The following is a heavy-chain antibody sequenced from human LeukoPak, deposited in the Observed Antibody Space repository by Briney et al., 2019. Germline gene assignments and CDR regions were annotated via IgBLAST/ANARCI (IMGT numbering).Heavy chain of an antibody. V-gene: IGHV6-1*01. CDR2: TYHTSNSYN. Sequence: SQTLSLTSSISGDSVSSNSSAWNWIRQSPSRGLAWPGRTYHTSNSYNDDSASVKSRITINPNTTKNQFSLQLTSVTPEDTAVYCCARESYDYYDSSGRAYYFDYWGQGTLVTVSS. J-gene: IGHJ4*02. CDR3: ARESYDYYDSSGRAYYFDY. D-gene: IGHD3-22*01. CDR1: GDSVSSNSSA.